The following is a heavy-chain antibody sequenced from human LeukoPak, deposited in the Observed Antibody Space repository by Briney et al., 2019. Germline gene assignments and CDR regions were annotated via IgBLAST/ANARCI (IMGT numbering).Heavy chain of an antibody. D-gene: IGHD2-8*01. Sequence: GESLKISCKGSGYSFTSYWIGWVRQMPGKGLEWMGIIYPGDSDTRYSPSFQGQVTISADKSISTAYLQWSSLKASDTAMYYCARRCRTEADLYYYYYMDVWGKGTTVTVSS. CDR3: ARRCRTEADLYYYYYMDV. V-gene: IGHV5-51*01. CDR2: IYPGDSDT. CDR1: GYSFTSYW. J-gene: IGHJ6*03.